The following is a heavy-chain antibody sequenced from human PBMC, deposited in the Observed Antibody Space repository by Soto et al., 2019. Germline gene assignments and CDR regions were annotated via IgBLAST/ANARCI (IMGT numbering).Heavy chain of an antibody. D-gene: IGHD6-19*01. CDR2: INAGNGNT. J-gene: IGHJ4*02. CDR1: GYTFTSYA. V-gene: IGHV1-3*01. Sequence: GASVKVSCKASGYTFTSYAMHWVRQAPGQRLEWMGWINAGNGNTKYSQKFQGRVTITRDTSASTAYMELSSLRSEDTAVYYCARDRGIAVAGTFDYWGQGTLVTVSS. CDR3: ARDRGIAVAGTFDY.